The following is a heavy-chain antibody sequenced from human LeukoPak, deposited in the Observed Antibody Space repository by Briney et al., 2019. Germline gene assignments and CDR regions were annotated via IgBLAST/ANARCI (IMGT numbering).Heavy chain of an antibody. Sequence: SETLSLTCAVYGGSFSGYYWSWIRQPPGKGLEWIGEINHSESTNYNPSLKSRVTISVDTSKNQFSLKLSSVTAADTAVYYCATLFGIAAAGSRPPADYWGQGTLVTVSS. V-gene: IGHV4-34*01. J-gene: IGHJ4*02. D-gene: IGHD6-13*01. CDR1: GGSFSGYY. CDR3: ATLFGIAAAGSRPPADY. CDR2: INHSEST.